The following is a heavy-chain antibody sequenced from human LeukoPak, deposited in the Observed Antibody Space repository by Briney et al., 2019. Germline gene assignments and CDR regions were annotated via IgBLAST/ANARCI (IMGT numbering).Heavy chain of an antibody. CDR2: IYYSGNT. Sequence: TSETLSLTCAVYGGSFSGYYWSWIRQPPGKGLEWIGSIYYSGNTYYNASLKSQVSISIDTSKNQFSLKLTSVTAADTAVYYCARQTGSGLFTLPGGQGTLVTVSS. V-gene: IGHV4-34*01. D-gene: IGHD3/OR15-3a*01. CDR1: GGSFSGYY. CDR3: ARQTGSGLFTLP. J-gene: IGHJ4*02.